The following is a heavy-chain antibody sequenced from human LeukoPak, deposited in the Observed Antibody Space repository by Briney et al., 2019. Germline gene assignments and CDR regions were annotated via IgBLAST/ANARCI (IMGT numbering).Heavy chain of an antibody. CDR3: AREVAARLHRSYKD. J-gene: IGHJ4*02. D-gene: IGHD6-6*01. Sequence: GASVKVSCKASGYTFTSYGISWVRQAPGQGLEWMGWINPNSGGTNYAQKFQGRVTMTRDTSISTAYMELSRLRSDDTAVYYCAREVAARLHRSYKDWGQGTLVTVSS. CDR1: GYTFTSYG. V-gene: IGHV1-2*02. CDR2: INPNSGGT.